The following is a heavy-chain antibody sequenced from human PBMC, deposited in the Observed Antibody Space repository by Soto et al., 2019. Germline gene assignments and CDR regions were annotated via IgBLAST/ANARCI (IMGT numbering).Heavy chain of an antibody. CDR2: IHYSGST. V-gene: IGHV4-61*01. CDR3: TRGVDAYKNGH. Sequence: PSEALSLTCTNSVGTVIIGSYYWSWIWQPPGKGLECIGFIHYSGSTNYNPSLKSRVTMSVDTSKNQFSLKLTSVNAADTAVYYCTRGVDAYKNGHWGQG. CDR1: VGTVIIGSYY. D-gene: IGHD2-8*01. J-gene: IGHJ1*01.